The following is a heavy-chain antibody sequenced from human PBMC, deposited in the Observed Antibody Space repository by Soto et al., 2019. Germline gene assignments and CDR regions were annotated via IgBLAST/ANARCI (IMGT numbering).Heavy chain of an antibody. J-gene: IGHJ1*01. Sequence: DVQLLESGGGLVQPGGSLRLSCAASGITISNYPMSWVRQAPGKGLDWVSGISGSGDRTYYADSAKGRFTISKDISKNSLSLQLDNLGVDDTAVYFCVKDDGGYPSTAPHWGQGTLVTVSS. CDR3: VKDDGGYPSTAPH. CDR1: GITISNYP. V-gene: IGHV3-23*01. D-gene: IGHD3-22*01. CDR2: ISGSGDRT.